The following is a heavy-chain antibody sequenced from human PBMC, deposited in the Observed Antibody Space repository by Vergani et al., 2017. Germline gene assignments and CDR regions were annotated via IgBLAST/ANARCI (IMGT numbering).Heavy chain of an antibody. CDR1: GGTFSSYA. J-gene: IGHJ6*02. D-gene: IGHD3-9*01. CDR2: IIPILGIA. Sequence: QVQLVQSAAEVKKPGSSVKVSCKASGGTFSSYAISWVRQAPGQGLEWMGRIIPILGIANYAQKFQGRVTITADKSTSTAYMELSSLRSEDTAVYYCASSNYDILTGYHEGYYYYGMDVWGQGTTVTVSS. CDR3: ASSNYDILTGYHEGYYYYGMDV. V-gene: IGHV1-69*04.